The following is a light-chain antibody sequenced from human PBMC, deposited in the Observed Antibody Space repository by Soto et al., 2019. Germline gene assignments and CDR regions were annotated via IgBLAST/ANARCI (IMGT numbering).Light chain of an antibody. Sequence: QSVLTQPRSGSGSRGQSVTISCTGTSSDVGGYNYVSWYQQHPGTAPKLMIYDVSMRPSGVPDRFSGSKSGNTASLTISGLQAEDEADYYCCSYAGSYTFYVFGTGTKVTVL. CDR2: DVS. J-gene: IGLJ1*01. CDR1: SSDVGGYNY. V-gene: IGLV2-11*01. CDR3: CSYAGSYTFYV.